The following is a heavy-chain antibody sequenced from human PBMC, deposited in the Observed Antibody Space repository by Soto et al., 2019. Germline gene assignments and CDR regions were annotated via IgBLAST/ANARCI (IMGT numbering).Heavy chain of an antibody. V-gene: IGHV3-33*01. J-gene: IGHJ4*02. D-gene: IGHD6-13*01. CDR2: IWFDGSKK. Sequence: QVQLVESGGGVVQPGRSLKLSCAASGFSFSTYGFHWVRQAPGKGPEWVAVIWFDGSKKYYSDSVEGRFTISRDNSKNTLFLQMNTLRDADTAVYYCARDPASVGYHFDLWGQGTLVTVSS. CDR1: GFSFSTYG. CDR3: ARDPASVGYHFDL.